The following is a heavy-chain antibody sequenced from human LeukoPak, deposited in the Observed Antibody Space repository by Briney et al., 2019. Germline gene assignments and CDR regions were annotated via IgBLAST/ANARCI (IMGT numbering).Heavy chain of an antibody. V-gene: IGHV3-48*03. J-gene: IGHJ6*03. Sequence: GGSLRLSCEASGFKFSSYDMNWVRQAPGKGLEWVSHISNFGDIIHYADSVEGRFTISRDNDKNSIYLQMNSLRAEDTAVYYCAKDATPALGTVYMDVWGKGTTVTISS. CDR3: AKDATPALGTVYMDV. CDR1: GFKFSSYD. CDR2: ISNFGDII. D-gene: IGHD6-13*01.